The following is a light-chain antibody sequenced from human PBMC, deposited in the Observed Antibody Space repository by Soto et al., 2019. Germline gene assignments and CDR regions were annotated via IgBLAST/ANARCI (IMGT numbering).Light chain of an antibody. CDR1: SSYVGGYNY. J-gene: IGLJ1*01. Sequence: QSVLTQDASVSGSPGQSITISCTGTSSYVGGYNYVSWYQQHPGKAPKLMIYDVFTRPSGISNRFPGSKSGNTASLTISALQAEDEADYYCTSWTSTSAYVFGSGTKVTVL. CDR3: TSWTSTSAYV. CDR2: DVF. V-gene: IGLV2-14*01.